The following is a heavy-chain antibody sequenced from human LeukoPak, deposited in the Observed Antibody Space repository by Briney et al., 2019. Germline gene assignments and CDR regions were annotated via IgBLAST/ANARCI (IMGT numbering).Heavy chain of an antibody. J-gene: IGHJ4*02. CDR2: IYTSGST. V-gene: IGHV4-4*09. CDR3: ARHEAPDEMGFDY. D-gene: IGHD5-24*01. Sequence: SETLSLTCTVSGGSISSYYWSWIRQPPGKGLEWIGYIYTSGSTNYNPSLKSRVTILVDTPKNQFSLKLSSVTAADTAVYYCARHEAPDEMGFDYWGQGTLVTVSS. CDR1: GGSISSYY.